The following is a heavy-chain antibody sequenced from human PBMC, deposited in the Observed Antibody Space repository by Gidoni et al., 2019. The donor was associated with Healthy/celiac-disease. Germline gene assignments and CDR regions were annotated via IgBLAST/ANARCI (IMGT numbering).Heavy chain of an antibody. CDR1: GFTFSSYG. J-gene: IGHJ4*02. V-gene: IGHV3-30*18. D-gene: IGHD3-16*01. CDR2: ISYDGSNK. CDR3: AKERGGLVVFDY. Sequence: QVQLVESGGGLVQPGGSLRLSCAASGFTFSSYGMHWVRQAPGKGLEWVAIISYDGSNKYYADSVKGRFTISRDNSKNTLYLQMNSLRAEDTAVYYCAKERGGLVVFDYWGQGTLVTVSS.